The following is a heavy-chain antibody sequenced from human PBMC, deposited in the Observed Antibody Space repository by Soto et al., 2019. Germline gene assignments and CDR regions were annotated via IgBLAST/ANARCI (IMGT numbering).Heavy chain of an antibody. CDR3: ARGRIIVAGGFDP. CDR2: MNPSTGNT. Sequence: QVQLVQSGAEVKKPGASVKVSCKASGYTFTSYDIIWSRQATGQGLEWMGWMNPSTGNTDSAEKFQGRLTMTRNTSISTVYMELISLSFEDTAVYYCARGRIIVAGGFDPWGQVNLVTVSS. D-gene: IGHD6-19*01. J-gene: IGHJ5*02. CDR1: GYTFTSYD. V-gene: IGHV1-8*01.